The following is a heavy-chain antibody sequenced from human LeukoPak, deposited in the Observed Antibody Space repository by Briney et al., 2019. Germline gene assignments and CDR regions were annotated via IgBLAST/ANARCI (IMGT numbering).Heavy chain of an antibody. D-gene: IGHD6-13*01. Sequence: GGSLRLSCAASGFTFSSYGMHWVRQAPGKGLEWVAVIWYDGSNKYYADSVKGRFTISRDNSKNTLYLQMNSLRVEDTAVYYCARDSIAAAGQFDYWGQGTLVTVSS. CDR3: ARDSIAAAGQFDY. J-gene: IGHJ4*02. CDR1: GFTFSSYG. CDR2: IWYDGSNK. V-gene: IGHV3-33*01.